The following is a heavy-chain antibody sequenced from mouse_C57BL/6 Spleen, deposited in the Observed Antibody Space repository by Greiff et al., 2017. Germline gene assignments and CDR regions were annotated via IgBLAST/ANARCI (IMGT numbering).Heavy chain of an antibody. J-gene: IGHJ3*01. CDR2: INPNNGGT. D-gene: IGHD1-1*01. CDR1: GYTFTDYY. V-gene: IGHV1-26*01. Sequence: EVQLQQSGPELVKPGASVKISCKASGYTFTDYYMNWVKQSHGKSLEWIGDINPNNGGTSYNQKFKGKATLTVDKSSSTAYMELRSLTSEDSAVYYCARRGLYYGSPWFAYWGQGTLVTVSA. CDR3: ARRGLYYGSPWFAY.